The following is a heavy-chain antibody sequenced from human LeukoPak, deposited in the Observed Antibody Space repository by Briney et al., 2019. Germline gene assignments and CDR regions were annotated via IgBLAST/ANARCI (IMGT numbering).Heavy chain of an antibody. D-gene: IGHD6-6*01. CDR2: ISSSSGYL. CDR3: ARDGGPSRIAAQEGFDY. J-gene: IGHJ4*02. CDR1: GFTFSSYA. Sequence: GGSLRLSCAASGFTFSSYAMSWARQAPGKGLEWVSFISSSSGYLYYADSVKGRFTISRDNAKNSLYLQMNSLRAEDTAVYYCARDGGPSRIAAQEGFDYWGQGTLVTVSS. V-gene: IGHV3-21*01.